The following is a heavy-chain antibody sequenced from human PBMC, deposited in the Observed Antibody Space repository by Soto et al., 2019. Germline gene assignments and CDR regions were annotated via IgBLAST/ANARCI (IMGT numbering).Heavy chain of an antibody. J-gene: IGHJ6*02. CDR3: ARGGGLLTYYYGMDV. D-gene: IGHD1-26*01. CDR1: GFTFSSYD. V-gene: IGHV3-13*01. Sequence: LRLSCAASGFTFSSYDMHWVRQATGKGLEWVSAIGTAGDTYYPGSVKGRFTISRENAKNSLYLQMNSLRAGDTAVYYCARGGGLLTYYYGMDVWGQGTTVTVSS. CDR2: IGTAGDT.